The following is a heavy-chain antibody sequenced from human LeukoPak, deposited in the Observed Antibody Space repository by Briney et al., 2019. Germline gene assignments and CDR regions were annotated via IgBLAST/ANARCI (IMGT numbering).Heavy chain of an antibody. CDR2: INPKGGFT. CDR1: GYTFNTYY. Sequence: GASVKVSCKASGYTFNTYYMHWLRQAPGQGLEWMGIINPKGGFTTYAQKFQGRVTLTRDTSTSTVYMELSSLRSEDTALYFCARSDSSYVIYFDYWGQGTLVTVSS. D-gene: IGHD4-4*01. CDR3: ARSDSSYVIYFDY. V-gene: IGHV1-46*02. J-gene: IGHJ4*02.